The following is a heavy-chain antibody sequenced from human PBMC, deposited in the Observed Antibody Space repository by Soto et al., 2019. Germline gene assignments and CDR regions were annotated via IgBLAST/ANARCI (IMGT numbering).Heavy chain of an antibody. CDR2: IYHSGST. J-gene: IGHJ5*02. CDR1: SGSISSSNW. CDR3: AGYGTLCSSTSCYVNWFDP. Sequence: QVQLQESGPGLVKPSGTLSLTCAVSSGSISSSNWWSWVRQPPGKGLEWIGEIYHSGSTNYNPSLKSRVTISVDKSKNQFCWLLICVTAADTAVYYCAGYGTLCSSTSCYVNWFDPWGQGTLVTVSS. D-gene: IGHD2-2*01. V-gene: IGHV4-4*02.